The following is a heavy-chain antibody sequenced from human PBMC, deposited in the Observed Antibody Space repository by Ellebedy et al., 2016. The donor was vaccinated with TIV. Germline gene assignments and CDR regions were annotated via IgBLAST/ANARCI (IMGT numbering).Heavy chain of an antibody. J-gene: IGHJ6*02. CDR3: ARDLYITNYYDSSGYLNYGMDV. D-gene: IGHD3-22*01. Sequence: PGGSLRLSCAASGFTFSSYGMHWVRQAPGKGLEWVAVTSYDGSNKYYADSVKGRFTISRDNSKNTLYLQMNSLRAEDTAVYYCARDLYITNYYDSSGYLNYGMDVWGQGTTVTVSS. CDR2: TSYDGSNK. V-gene: IGHV3-30*03. CDR1: GFTFSSYG.